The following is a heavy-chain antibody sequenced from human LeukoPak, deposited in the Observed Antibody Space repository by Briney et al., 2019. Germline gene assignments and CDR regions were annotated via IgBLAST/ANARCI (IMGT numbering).Heavy chain of an antibody. J-gene: IGHJ4*02. CDR3: ARDQQWLDPARHGFDY. Sequence: GASVKVSCKASGYTFTSNGISWVRQVPGQGLEWMGWISAHSGNTNYAQKFQGRVTMTTDTSTSAAYMEVRGLRSDDTAVYYCARDQQWLDPARHGFDYWGQGTLVTVSS. CDR1: GYTFTSNG. V-gene: IGHV1-18*01. D-gene: IGHD6-19*01. CDR2: ISAHSGNT.